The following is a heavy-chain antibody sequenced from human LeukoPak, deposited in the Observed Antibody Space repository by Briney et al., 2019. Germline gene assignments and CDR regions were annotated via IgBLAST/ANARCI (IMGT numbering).Heavy chain of an antibody. V-gene: IGHV1-2*06. J-gene: IGHJ4*02. D-gene: IGHD1-26*01. CDR3: ASINQWELLNY. CDR1: GNTFTGYY. CDR2: INTNSGET. Sequence: ASVKVSCKASGNTFTGYYIHWVRQAPGQGLEWMGRINTNSGETRYAQNFRGRVTMTRDTSISTAFMELSRLRSDDTAVYYCASINQWELLNYWGQGTLVTVSS.